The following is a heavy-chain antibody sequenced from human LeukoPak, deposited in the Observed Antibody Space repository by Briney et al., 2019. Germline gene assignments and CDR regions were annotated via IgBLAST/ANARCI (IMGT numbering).Heavy chain of an antibody. V-gene: IGHV3-9*01. CDR2: ISWNSGSI. CDR1: GFTFDDYA. Sequence: PGRSLRLSCAASGFTFDDYAMHWVRQAPGKGLEWVSGISWNSGSIGYADSVKGRFTISRDTVKNSLYLQMNTLREEDTAVYYCARDLGLAYSMDYWGQGTLVTVSS. CDR3: ARDLGLAYSMDY. D-gene: IGHD6-13*01. J-gene: IGHJ4*02.